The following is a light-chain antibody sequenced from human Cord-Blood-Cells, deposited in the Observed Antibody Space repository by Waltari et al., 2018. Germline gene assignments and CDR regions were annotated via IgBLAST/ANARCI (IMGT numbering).Light chain of an antibody. V-gene: IGLV1-40*01. CDR1: SSNIGAGYD. Sequence: QPPSVSGAPGQRVTISCTGSSSNIGAGYDVHWYQQLPGTAPKLLIYGNSNRPSGVPDRFSGSKSGTSASLAITGLQAEDEADYYCQSYDSSLSGSYVFGTGTKVTVL. J-gene: IGLJ1*01. CDR2: GNS. CDR3: QSYDSSLSGSYV.